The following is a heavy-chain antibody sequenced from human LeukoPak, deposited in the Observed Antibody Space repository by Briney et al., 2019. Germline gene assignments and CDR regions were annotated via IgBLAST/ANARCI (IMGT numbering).Heavy chain of an antibody. J-gene: IGHJ4*02. D-gene: IGHD3-3*01. V-gene: IGHV3-30-3*01. CDR2: ISYDGSNK. CDR3: ASPSLEDPPGGVLRFLEWLSPQFDY. Sequence: GGSLRLSCAASGFTFSSYAMHWVRQAPGKGLEWVAVISYDGSNKYYADSVKGRFTISRDNSKNTLYLQMNSLRAEDTAVYYCASPSLEDPPGGVLRFLEWLSPQFDYWGQGTLVTVSS. CDR1: GFTFSSYA.